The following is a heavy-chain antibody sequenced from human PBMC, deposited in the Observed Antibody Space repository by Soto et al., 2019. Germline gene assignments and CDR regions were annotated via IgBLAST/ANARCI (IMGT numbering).Heavy chain of an antibody. J-gene: IGHJ5*02. CDR3: ARHNSSGSRNWFDP. CDR1: GDSINSSIYF. D-gene: IGHD6-19*01. CDR2: IYYSGST. V-gene: IGHV4-39*01. Sequence: TLSLTCSFSGDSINSSIYFWGWVRQPPGKGLEWIGSIYYSGSTDYNPSLRSRATISVDTSKNQFSLKLSSVTAADTAVFYCARHNSSGSRNWFDPWGQGTLVTVSS.